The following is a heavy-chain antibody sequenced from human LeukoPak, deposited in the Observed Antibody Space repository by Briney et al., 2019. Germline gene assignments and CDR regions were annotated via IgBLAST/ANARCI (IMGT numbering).Heavy chain of an antibody. Sequence: PSETLSLTCTVSGGTISSYYWSWIRQPPGKGLEWIGYIYYSGSTKYNPSLKSRVTISVDTSKNQFSLKLSSVTAADTAVYYCARVVGDCSSTSCRGNNWFDPWGQGTLVTVSS. CDR3: ARVVGDCSSTSCRGNNWFDP. CDR2: IYYSGST. V-gene: IGHV4-59*01. J-gene: IGHJ5*02. CDR1: GGTISSYY. D-gene: IGHD2-2*01.